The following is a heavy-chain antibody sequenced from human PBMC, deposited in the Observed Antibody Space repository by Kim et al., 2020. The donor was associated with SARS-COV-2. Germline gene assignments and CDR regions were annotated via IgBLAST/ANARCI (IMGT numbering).Heavy chain of an antibody. V-gene: IGHV3-72*01. CDR1: GFTFSDHY. Sequence: GGSLRLSCAASGFTFSDHYIDWVRQAPGKGLGGVGGIKKKQEGFRQDKAAPVKGRSPAPGDGQKNWEYLKMKTRKSEERAVYYCGDWGAGYWGQGT. J-gene: IGHJ4*02. CDR2: IKKKQEGFRQ. D-gene: IGHD3-16*01. CDR3: GDWGAGY.